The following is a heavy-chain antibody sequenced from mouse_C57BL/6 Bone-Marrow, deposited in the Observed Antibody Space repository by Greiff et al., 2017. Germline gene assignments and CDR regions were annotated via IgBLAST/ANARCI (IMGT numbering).Heavy chain of an antibody. V-gene: IGHV1-55*01. J-gene: IGHJ4*01. CDR3: ARRVLPYGYDDAMDY. Sequence: QVQLQQPGAELVKPGASVKMSCKASGYTFTSYWITWVKQRPGQGLEWIGDIYPGSGSTNYNEKFKSKATLTVDTSSSTAYMQLSSLTSEDSAVYYCARRVLPYGYDDAMDYWGQGTSVTVSS. CDR2: IYPGSGST. CDR1: GYTFTSYW. D-gene: IGHD2-2*01.